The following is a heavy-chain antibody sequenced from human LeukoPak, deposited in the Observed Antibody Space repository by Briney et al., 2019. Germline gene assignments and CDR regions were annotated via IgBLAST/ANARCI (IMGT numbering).Heavy chain of an antibody. CDR3: AKDGGLWVSAHWGDS. V-gene: IGHV3-23*01. Sequence: GGSLRLSCAASGFTFSSYTMSWVRQAPGKGLEWVSTITTSDGNTYYADSVKGRFTVSRDNSKNTLFLQVNSLRAEDTAVYYCAKDGGLWVSAHWGDSWGRGPLVTVSS. CDR2: ITTSDGNT. J-gene: IGHJ4*02. D-gene: IGHD7-27*01. CDR1: GFTFSSYT.